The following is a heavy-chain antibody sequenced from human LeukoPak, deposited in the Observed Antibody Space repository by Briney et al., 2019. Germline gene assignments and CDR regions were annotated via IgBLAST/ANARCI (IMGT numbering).Heavy chain of an antibody. CDR1: GFTFSNYE. V-gene: IGHV3-48*03. D-gene: IGHD1-26*01. Sequence: PGGSLRLSCAASGFTFSNYEMNWVRQAPGKGLEWISHISNFGDIIYYADSVKGRFTISRDNAENSLYLQMNSLRAEDTAVYYCARDLHSGSYEDAFDIWGQGTMVTVSS. J-gene: IGHJ3*02. CDR3: ARDLHSGSYEDAFDI. CDR2: ISNFGDII.